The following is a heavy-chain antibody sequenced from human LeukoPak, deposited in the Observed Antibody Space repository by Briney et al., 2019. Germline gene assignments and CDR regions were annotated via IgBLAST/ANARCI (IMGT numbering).Heavy chain of an antibody. D-gene: IGHD3-10*01. CDR2: ISSSGSTI. CDR1: GFTFCSYE. CDR3: TRDLDGSGSYNWFDP. V-gene: IGHV3-48*03. J-gene: IGHJ5*02. Sequence: PGGSLRLSCSASGFTFCSYEMNWVRQAPGKGLEWVSYISSSGSTIYYADSVKGRFTISRDNAKHSLYLQMNSLRAEDTAVYYCTRDLDGSGSYNWFDPWGQGTLVTVSS.